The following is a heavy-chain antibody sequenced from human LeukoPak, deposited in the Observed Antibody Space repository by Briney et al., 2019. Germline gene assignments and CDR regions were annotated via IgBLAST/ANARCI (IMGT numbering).Heavy chain of an antibody. D-gene: IGHD6-19*01. CDR2: IYSGGDT. CDR1: GFTFSRYS. CDR3: AKERNLEIAVAGTIFDY. J-gene: IGHJ4*02. Sequence: GGSLRLSCAASGFTFSRYSMNWVRQAPGKGLEWVPVIYSGGDTYYADSVKGRFTISRDNSKDMIYLEMTSLKAEDTAVYYCAKERNLEIAVAGTIFDYWGQGTLVTVSS. V-gene: IGHV3-66*01.